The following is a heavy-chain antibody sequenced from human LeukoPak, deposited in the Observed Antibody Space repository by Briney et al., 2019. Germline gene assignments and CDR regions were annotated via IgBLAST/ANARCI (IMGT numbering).Heavy chain of an antibody. CDR2: IYTSGST. J-gene: IGHJ5*02. CDR3: ARERFGELVWFDP. Sequence: PSQTLFLTCTVSGGSISSGSYYWSWIRQPAGKGLEWIGRIYTSGSTNYNPSLKSRVTISVDTSKNQFSLKLSSVTAADTAVYYCARERFGELVWFDPWGQGTLVTVSS. CDR1: GGSISSGSYY. V-gene: IGHV4-61*02. D-gene: IGHD3-10*01.